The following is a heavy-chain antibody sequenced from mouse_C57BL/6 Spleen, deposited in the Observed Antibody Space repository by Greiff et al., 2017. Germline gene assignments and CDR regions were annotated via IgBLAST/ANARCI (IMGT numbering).Heavy chain of an antibody. CDR3: ARSNYYGLFAY. J-gene: IGHJ3*01. CDR2: IYPGDGDT. Sequence: QVTLKESGPELVKPGASVKISCKASGYAFSSSWMNWVKQRPGKGLEWIGRIYPGDGDTNYNGKFKGKATLTADKSSSTAYMQLSSLTSEDSAVYFCARSNYYGLFAYWGQGTLVTVSA. D-gene: IGHD1-1*01. CDR1: GYAFSSSW. V-gene: IGHV1-82*01.